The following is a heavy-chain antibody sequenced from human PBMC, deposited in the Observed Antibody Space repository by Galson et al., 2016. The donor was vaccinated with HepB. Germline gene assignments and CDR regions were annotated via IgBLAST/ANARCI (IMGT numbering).Heavy chain of an antibody. CDR2: IIPVFSTT. D-gene: IGHD1-26*01. Sequence: SVKVSCKASGGTFRTSTIIWVRQAPGQGLEWMGGIIPVFSTTTYAQKFQGRVTITADESTSTAYMDLSSLRSEDTAVYYCARDSPDSGSYSDGEFDSWGQGTLVTVSS. J-gene: IGHJ4*02. V-gene: IGHV1-69*13. CDR1: GGTFRTST. CDR3: ARDSPDSGSYSDGEFDS.